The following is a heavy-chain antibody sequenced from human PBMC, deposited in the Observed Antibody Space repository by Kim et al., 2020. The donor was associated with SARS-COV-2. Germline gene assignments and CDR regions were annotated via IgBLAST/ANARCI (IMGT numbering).Heavy chain of an antibody. J-gene: IGHJ4*02. V-gene: IGHV3-33*01. Sequence: YADSVRGRFTISRDYSENNLYLQMDSLSAGDTAVYYCARPSSSHFDFWGQGTLVTVSS. D-gene: IGHD3-10*01. CDR3: ARPSSSHFDF.